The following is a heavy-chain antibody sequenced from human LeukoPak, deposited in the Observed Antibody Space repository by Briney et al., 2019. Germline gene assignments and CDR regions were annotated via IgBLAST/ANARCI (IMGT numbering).Heavy chain of an antibody. D-gene: IGHD4-17*01. Sequence: SETLSLTCTVSGGSISSYYWSWIRQPPGKGLEWIGYIYYSGSTNYNPSLKSRVTISVDTSKNQFSLKLSSVTAADTAVYYCARSPYGDYPSYYYGMDVWGQGTTVTVSS. J-gene: IGHJ6*02. CDR2: IYYSGST. CDR1: GGSISSYY. CDR3: ARSPYGDYPSYYYGMDV. V-gene: IGHV4-59*08.